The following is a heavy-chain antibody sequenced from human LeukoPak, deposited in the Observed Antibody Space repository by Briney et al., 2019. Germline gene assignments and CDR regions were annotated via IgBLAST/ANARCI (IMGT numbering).Heavy chain of an antibody. CDR3: ARCRVLMTFHCYYMDV. Sequence: ASVKVSCKASGYTFTSYGISWVRQAPGQGLEWMGWISAYSGNTNYAQKLQGRVTMTTGTSTSTAYMELRSLRSDDTAVYYCARCRVLMTFHCYYMDVWGKGTTVTVSS. CDR1: GYTFTSYG. J-gene: IGHJ6*03. V-gene: IGHV1-18*01. CDR2: ISAYSGNT. D-gene: IGHD2/OR15-2a*01.